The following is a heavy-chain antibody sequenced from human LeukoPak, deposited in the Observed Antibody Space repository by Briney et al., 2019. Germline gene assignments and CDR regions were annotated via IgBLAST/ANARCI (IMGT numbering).Heavy chain of an antibody. V-gene: IGHV4-39*01. Sequence: PSETLSLTCTVSGGSISTSSDLWGWIRQPPGKGLEWIGSIYYTVSTYYSPSLKSRVTISVDTSKNQFSLKLASVTAADTAMYYCARQRAFDIWGQGTMVTVSS. CDR2: IYYTVST. CDR1: GGSISTSSDL. J-gene: IGHJ3*02. CDR3: ARQRAFDI.